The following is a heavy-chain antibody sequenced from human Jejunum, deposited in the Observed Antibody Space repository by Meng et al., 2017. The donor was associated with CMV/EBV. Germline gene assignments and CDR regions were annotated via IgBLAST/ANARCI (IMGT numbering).Heavy chain of an antibody. J-gene: IGHJ6*02. CDR2: LGGGGGIP. D-gene: IGHD2-8*01. Sequence: SWVRKAPGKGLEWVACLGGGGGIPYYAYFVKGRFTISNDNSQNTSYLQMNSLRVEDTALYYCVKNRGQVLAYGMDVWGQGTTVTVSS. V-gene: IGHV3-23*01. CDR3: VKNRGQVLAYGMDV.